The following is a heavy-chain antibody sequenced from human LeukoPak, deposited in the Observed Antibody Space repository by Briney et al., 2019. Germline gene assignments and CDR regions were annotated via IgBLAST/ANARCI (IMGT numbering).Heavy chain of an antibody. CDR3: ALPGYDSSGYYYFDY. CDR2: ISYDGSNK. D-gene: IGHD3-22*01. Sequence: GGSLRLSCAASGFTFSSYAMHWVRQAPGKGLEWVAVISYDGSNKYYADSVKGRFTISRDNSKNTLYLQMNSLRAEDTAVYYCALPGYDSSGYYYFDYWAREPWSPSPQ. V-gene: IGHV3-30-3*01. J-gene: IGHJ4*02. CDR1: GFTFSSYA.